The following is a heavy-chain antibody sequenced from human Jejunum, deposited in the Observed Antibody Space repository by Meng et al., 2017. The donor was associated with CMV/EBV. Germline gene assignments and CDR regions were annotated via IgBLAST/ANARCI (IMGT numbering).Heavy chain of an antibody. CDR3: TRRMNSNNDAFDF. D-gene: IGHD4-11*01. V-gene: IGHV3-30*04. CDR1: GFTFRDHA. CDR2: VSYEGRSR. Sequence: SGFTFRDHAMHWVRQAPGKGLEWVAVVSYEGRSRFYADSVEGRFSISRDNSKNTVYLQMDSLSADDTAVYYCTRRMNSNNDAFDFWGQGTMVTVSS. J-gene: IGHJ3*01.